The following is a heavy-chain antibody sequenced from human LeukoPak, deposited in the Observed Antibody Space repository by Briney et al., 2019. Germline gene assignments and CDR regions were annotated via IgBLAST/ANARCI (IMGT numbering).Heavy chain of an antibody. J-gene: IGHJ5*02. CDR1: GGSISSYY. Sequence: SETLSLTCTVSGGSISSYYWSSIRQPPGKGLEWIGYIYYSGSTNYNPSLKSRVTISVDTSKNQFSLKLSSVPAADTAVYYCARVTTYYYDSSGPNWFDPWGQGTLVTVSS. D-gene: IGHD3-22*01. V-gene: IGHV4-59*01. CDR2: IYYSGST. CDR3: ARVTTYYYDSSGPNWFDP.